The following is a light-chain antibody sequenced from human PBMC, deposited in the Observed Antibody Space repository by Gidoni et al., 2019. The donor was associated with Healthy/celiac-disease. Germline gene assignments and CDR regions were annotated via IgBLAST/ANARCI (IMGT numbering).Light chain of an antibody. CDR2: DVS. CDR3: SSYTSSSTLV. Sequence: QSALTQPASVSGSPGQSITISCTGTSSDVGGYNYVSWSQQHPGKAPKLMIYDVSNRPSGVSNRVSGSKSGNTAALTSSGLQAEDEADYYCSSYTSSSTLVFGGGTKLTVL. V-gene: IGLV2-14*03. CDR1: SSDVGGYNY. J-gene: IGLJ2*01.